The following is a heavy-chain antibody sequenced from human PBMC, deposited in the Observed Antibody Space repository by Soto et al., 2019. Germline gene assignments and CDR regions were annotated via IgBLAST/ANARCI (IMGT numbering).Heavy chain of an antibody. CDR2: IYSSGST. Sequence: SETLSLTCTVPGGSISNYYWNWIRQSPGKGLEWIGYIYSSGSTHYNPSLQNRVTISIDTSKNQVSLKVNSVTAADTAVYYCARDVPHNWFDSWGQGTLVTVSS. CDR3: ARDVPHNWFDS. CDR1: GGSISNYY. V-gene: IGHV4-59*01. D-gene: IGHD3-10*02. J-gene: IGHJ5*01.